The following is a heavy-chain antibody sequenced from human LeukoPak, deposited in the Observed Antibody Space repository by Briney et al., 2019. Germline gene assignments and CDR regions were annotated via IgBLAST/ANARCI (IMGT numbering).Heavy chain of an antibody. D-gene: IGHD1-1*01. J-gene: IGHJ4*02. CDR2: VNKDGIDT. V-gene: IGHV3-74*03. CDR1: GFRLSDYW. CDR3: ARDVGYRVDD. Sequence: GGSLRLSCAASGFRLSDYWMHWVRQAPGKGLVWVSRVNKDGIDTTYADSVKGRFTISRDNAKNTVYLQMHSLTVEDTAVYYCARDVGYRVDDCGPGTLVTVS.